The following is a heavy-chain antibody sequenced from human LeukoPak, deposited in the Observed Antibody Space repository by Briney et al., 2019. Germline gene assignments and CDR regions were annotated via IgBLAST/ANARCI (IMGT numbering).Heavy chain of an antibody. J-gene: IGHJ5*02. Sequence: SETLSLTCTVSGGSINGDYWSWIRQTPGKGLEWIGYIHYSGRTSYNPSLKSRVTISVDTSKNQFSLRLASVTAADTAIYYCAKETVVVPADDWFGPWGQGTQVTVSS. D-gene: IGHD2-21*01. V-gene: IGHV4-59*01. CDR2: IHYSGRT. CDR1: GGSINGDY. CDR3: AKETVVVPADDWFGP.